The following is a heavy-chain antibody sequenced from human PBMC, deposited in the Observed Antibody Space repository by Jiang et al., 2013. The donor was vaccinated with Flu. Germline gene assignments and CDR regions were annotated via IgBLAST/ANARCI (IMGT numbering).Heavy chain of an antibody. D-gene: IGHD3-9*01. CDR1: QSTFSGYY. J-gene: IGHJ4*02. CDR2: INPNGGRT. Sequence: SCKAFQSTFSGYYVHWVRQVPGQGPEWMGIINPNGGRTSYAQKFQVRLSMTTDTSTTTVYMTLSSLRSEDTAVYYCARSTGYYGQFDYWGQGTLVTVSS. CDR3: ARSTGYYGQFDY. V-gene: IGHV1-46*01.